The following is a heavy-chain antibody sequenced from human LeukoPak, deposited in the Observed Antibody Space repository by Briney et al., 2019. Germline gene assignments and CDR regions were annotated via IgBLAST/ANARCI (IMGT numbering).Heavy chain of an antibody. Sequence: GGSLRLSCAASGFTFSSYGMHWVRQAPGKGLEWVAFIRYDGSNKYFANSVKGRFTISRDNSKNTLYLQMNSLRAEDTAVYYCAKDHPSRHYYDSSGEGDDYWGQGTLVTVSS. J-gene: IGHJ4*02. CDR3: AKDHPSRHYYDSSGEGDDY. CDR1: GFTFSSYG. V-gene: IGHV3-30*02. CDR2: IRYDGSNK. D-gene: IGHD3-22*01.